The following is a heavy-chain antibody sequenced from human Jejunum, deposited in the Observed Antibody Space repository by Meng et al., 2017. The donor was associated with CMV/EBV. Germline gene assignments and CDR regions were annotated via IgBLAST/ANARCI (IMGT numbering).Heavy chain of an antibody. V-gene: IGHV4-59*01. CDR3: ARGRSSNFDC. CDR2: IQHRRTT. D-gene: IGHD2-2*01. J-gene: IGHJ4*02. CDR1: GDAIRTYW. Sequence: STVSGDAIRTYWWSWVRQTPGKGVGWSVYIQHRRTTNHNPSLRSRVIMSVDTSNNQCSLKLTAVTAADTAVYYCARGRSSNFDCWAQGTLVTVSS.